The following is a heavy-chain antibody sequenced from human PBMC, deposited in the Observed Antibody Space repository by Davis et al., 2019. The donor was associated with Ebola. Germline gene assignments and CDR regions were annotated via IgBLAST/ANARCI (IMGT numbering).Heavy chain of an antibody. D-gene: IGHD3-3*01. CDR1: GYTFTSYG. J-gene: IGHJ5*02. CDR3: ARGYGGFAIFGVLAWFDP. Sequence: ASVKVSCKASGYTFTSYGISWVRQAPGQGLAWMGWISAYNGNTNYAQKLQGRVTMTTDTSTSTAYMELRSLRSDDTAVYYCARGYGGFAIFGVLAWFDPWGQGTLVTVSS. CDR2: ISAYNGNT. V-gene: IGHV1-18*01.